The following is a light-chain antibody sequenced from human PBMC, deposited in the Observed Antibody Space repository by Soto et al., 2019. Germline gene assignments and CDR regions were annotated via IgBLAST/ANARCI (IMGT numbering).Light chain of an antibody. CDR1: SHVSSIY. V-gene: IGKV3-20*01. CDR3: QKYESSLT. Sequence: ETVLTQSPGTLSLSPGERATLSCRASSHVSSIYLAWYQQKPGQAPRLLIYGASSRATGIPDRFSGSGSGTDFTLTISRLEPEDFGVYYCQKYESSLTFGGGTKVDIK. J-gene: IGKJ4*01. CDR2: GAS.